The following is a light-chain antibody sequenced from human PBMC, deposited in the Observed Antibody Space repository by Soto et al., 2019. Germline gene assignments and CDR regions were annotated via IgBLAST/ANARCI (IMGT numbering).Light chain of an antibody. V-gene: IGKV3-20*01. J-gene: IGKJ2*01. Sequence: EIVLTQSPCTLSLSPGERATLSSRASQSISSSFIAWYQQKPGQTPRLLIYGASSRATGIPDRFSGSVSGTDFTLTIDRLEPGDFAVYYCQQYGTSPYTFGQGTKLEVK. CDR1: QSISSSF. CDR2: GAS. CDR3: QQYGTSPYT.